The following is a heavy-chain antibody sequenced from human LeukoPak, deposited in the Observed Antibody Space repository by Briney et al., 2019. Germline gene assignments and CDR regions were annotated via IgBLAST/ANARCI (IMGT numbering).Heavy chain of an antibody. Sequence: GGSLRLSCAASGFTFSSYSMNWVRQAPGKGLEWVSSICSSSSYIYYADSVEGRFTISRDNAKNSLYLQMNSPRAEDTAVYYCARGPYDILTGYYLNYWGQGTLVTVSS. J-gene: IGHJ4*02. D-gene: IGHD3-9*01. CDR3: ARGPYDILTGYYLNY. CDR2: ICSSSSYI. CDR1: GFTFSSYS. V-gene: IGHV3-21*01.